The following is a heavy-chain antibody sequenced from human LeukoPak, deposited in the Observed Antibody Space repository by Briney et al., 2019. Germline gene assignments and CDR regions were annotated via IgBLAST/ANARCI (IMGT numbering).Heavy chain of an antibody. CDR3: AGSPTRDYFDH. CDR1: GYTFTDYY. Sequence: ASVEVSCKASGYTFTDYYMHWVRPAPGQGPEWMGWIKGKRGDTQSAQKFQGRVTMTRDTSNSTAYMDLRSLRSDDTAVYYCAGSPTRDYFDHWGQGTLVTVSS. CDR2: IKGKRGDT. D-gene: IGHD1-1*01. J-gene: IGHJ4*02. V-gene: IGHV1-2*02.